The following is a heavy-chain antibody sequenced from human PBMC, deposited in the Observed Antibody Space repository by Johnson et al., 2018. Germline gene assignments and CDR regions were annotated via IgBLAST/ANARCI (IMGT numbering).Heavy chain of an antibody. V-gene: IGHV3-72*01. Sequence: QLVQSGGGLVQPGGSIRLSCSASGFTLRDYYIDWVRQAPGKGLEWFGRSRNKANSYTTEYAASVKGRFTLSRDDAKNSVHLQMNSLKTEDTAVYYCGSLDASDIWGQGTMVTVSS. CDR2: SRNKANSYTT. CDR1: GFTLRDYY. J-gene: IGHJ3*02. CDR3: GSLDASDI.